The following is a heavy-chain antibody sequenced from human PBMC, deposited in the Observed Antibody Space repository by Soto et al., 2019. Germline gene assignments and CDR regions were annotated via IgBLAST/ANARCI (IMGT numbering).Heavy chain of an antibody. Sequence: EVQLVESGGGLVKPGGSLRLSCAASGFTFSNAWMSWVRQAPGKGLEWVGRIKSKTDGGTTDYAAPVKGRFTISRDDSKNPAYPQMKRPKTEDTAVYYCTTGGLRFFPMDVWGKGTTVPVPS. V-gene: IGHV3-15*01. CDR2: IKSKTDGGTT. D-gene: IGHD3-3*01. J-gene: IGHJ6*03. CDR1: GFTFSNAW. CDR3: TTGGLRFFPMDV.